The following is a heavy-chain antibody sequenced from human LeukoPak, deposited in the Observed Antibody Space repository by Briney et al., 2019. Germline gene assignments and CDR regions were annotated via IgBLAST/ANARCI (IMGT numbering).Heavy chain of an antibody. D-gene: IGHD5-18*01. Sequence: SETLSLTCAVYGGSFSGYYWSWIRQAPGKGLEWIGEINHSGSTNYNPSLKSRVTISVDTSKNQFSLKLSSVTAADTAVYYCASPTVDTAMVHPPAYDYWGQGTLVTVSS. CDR3: ASPTVDTAMVHPPAYDY. CDR2: INHSGST. J-gene: IGHJ4*02. CDR1: GGSFSGYY. V-gene: IGHV4-34*01.